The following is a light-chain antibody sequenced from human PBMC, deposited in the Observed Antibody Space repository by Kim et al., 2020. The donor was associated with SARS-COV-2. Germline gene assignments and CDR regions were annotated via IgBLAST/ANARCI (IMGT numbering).Light chain of an antibody. V-gene: IGKV3-15*01. CDR2: GAS. CDR1: QTIDTN. J-gene: IGKJ2*01. Sequence: VSPGERVTRSGRASQTIDTNLAWYQQKPGQAPRLLIYGASTRATDIPARFSGSGSGTEFTLIISSLQSEDFAVYYCQQYSHWPPYTFGQGTKLEI. CDR3: QQYSHWPPYT.